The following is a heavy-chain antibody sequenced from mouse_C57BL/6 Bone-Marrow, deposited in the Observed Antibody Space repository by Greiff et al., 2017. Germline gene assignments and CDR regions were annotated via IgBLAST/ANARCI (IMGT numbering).Heavy chain of an antibody. CDR1: GFTFSSYG. Sequence: EVKLVESGGDLVKPGGSLKLSCAASGFTFSSYGMSWVRQTPDKRLGWVATISSGGSYTYYPDSVKGRFTISRDNAKNTLYLQMSSLKSEDTAMYYCARRGVVATPYWYFDVWGTGTTVTVSS. J-gene: IGHJ1*03. CDR2: ISSGGSYT. CDR3: ARRGVVATPYWYFDV. D-gene: IGHD1-1*01. V-gene: IGHV5-6*02.